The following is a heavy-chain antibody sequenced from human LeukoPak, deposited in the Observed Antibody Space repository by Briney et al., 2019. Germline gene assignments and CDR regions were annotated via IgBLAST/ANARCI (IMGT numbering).Heavy chain of an antibody. Sequence: SETLSLTCTVPGGSISSYYWSWIRQPAGKGLEWIGRIYTSGSTNYNPSLKSRVTMSVDTSKNQFSLKLSSVTAADTAVYYCARTQSQSGSYRYYFGYWGQGTLVTVSS. V-gene: IGHV4-4*07. J-gene: IGHJ4*02. CDR1: GGSISSYY. CDR2: IYTSGST. CDR3: ARTQSQSGSYRYYFGY. D-gene: IGHD1-26*01.